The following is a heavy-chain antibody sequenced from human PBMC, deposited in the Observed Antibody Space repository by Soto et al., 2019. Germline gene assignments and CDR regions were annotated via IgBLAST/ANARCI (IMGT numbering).Heavy chain of an antibody. Sequence: GGSLRLSCAASGFTFSSYAMSWVRQAPGKGLEWVSAISGSGGSTYYADSVKGRFTISRDNSKNTLYLQMNRLRAEETAPYYCAKAISVPSRPNYYYSSGMDVWGQGTTVTVSS. CDR2: ISGSGGST. D-gene: IGHD1-1*01. J-gene: IGHJ6*02. CDR3: AKAISVPSRPNYYYSSGMDV. V-gene: IGHV3-23*01. CDR1: GFTFSSYA.